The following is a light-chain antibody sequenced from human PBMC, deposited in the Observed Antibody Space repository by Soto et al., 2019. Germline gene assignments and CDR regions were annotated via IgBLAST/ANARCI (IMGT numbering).Light chain of an antibody. CDR1: QSVSSN. CDR2: GTS. V-gene: IGKV3-20*01. J-gene: IGKJ4*01. CDR3: QQYSSSFPT. Sequence: EIVMTQSPSTLSGSPGERATLSCRASQSVSSNLAWYQQKPGQAPRLLIYGTSSRATGIPDRFSGSGSGTDFTLTISRLEPEDFAVYYCQQYSSSFPTFGGGTKVDNK.